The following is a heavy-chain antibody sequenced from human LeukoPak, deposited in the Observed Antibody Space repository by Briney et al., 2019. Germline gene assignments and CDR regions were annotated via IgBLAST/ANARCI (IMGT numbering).Heavy chain of an antibody. Sequence: PSETLSLTCAVYGGSFSGYYWSWIRQPPGKGLEWIGEINHSGSTNYNPSLKSRVTISVDTSKNQFSLKLSSVTAADTAVYYCDIGYYYDSSGYGEDWGQGTLVTVSS. D-gene: IGHD3-22*01. CDR2: INHSGST. CDR1: GGSFSGYY. CDR3: DIGYYYDSSGYGED. J-gene: IGHJ4*02. V-gene: IGHV4-34*01.